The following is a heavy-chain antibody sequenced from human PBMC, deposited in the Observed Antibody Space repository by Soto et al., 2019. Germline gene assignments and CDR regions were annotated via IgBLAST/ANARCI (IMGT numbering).Heavy chain of an antibody. CDR3: ARDRGYCSSTSCCTELDY. Sequence: EVQLVESGGGLVKPGGSLRLSCAASGFTFSSYSMNWVRQAPGKGLEWVSSISSSSSYIYYADSVKGRFTISRDNAKNSLYLQMNSLRAEDTAVYYCARDRGYCSSTSCCTELDYWGQGTLVTVSS. CDR2: ISSSSSYI. V-gene: IGHV3-21*01. CDR1: GFTFSSYS. D-gene: IGHD2-2*02. J-gene: IGHJ4*02.